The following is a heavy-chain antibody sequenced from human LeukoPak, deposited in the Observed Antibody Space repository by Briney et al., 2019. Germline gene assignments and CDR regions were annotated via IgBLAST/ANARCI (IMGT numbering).Heavy chain of an antibody. CDR3: ARDPQYYYDSSGYYP. D-gene: IGHD3-22*01. J-gene: IGHJ5*02. V-gene: IGHV1-69*01. Sequence: ASVKVSCKASGGTFSSYAISWVRQAPGQGPEWMGGIIPIFGTANYAQKFQGRVTITADESTSTAYMELSSLRSEDTAVYYCARDPQYYYDSSGYYPWGQGTLVTVSS. CDR2: IIPIFGTA. CDR1: GGTFSSYA.